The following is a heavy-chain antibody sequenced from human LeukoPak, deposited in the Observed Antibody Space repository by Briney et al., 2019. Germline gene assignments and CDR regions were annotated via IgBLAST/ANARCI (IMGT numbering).Heavy chain of an antibody. CDR1: GYTFTGYY. Sequence: ASETVSCKASGYTFTGYYMHWVRQAPGEGLEGMGWINPKSGGTNYAQTFQGRVTMTRDTSISTAYMELSGLRSDDTAVYYCARGGGGYSYGLRNWFYPWGQGTLFTVSS. CDR3: ARGGGGYSYGLRNWFYP. J-gene: IGHJ5*02. CDR2: INPKSGGT. D-gene: IGHD5-18*01. V-gene: IGHV1-2*02.